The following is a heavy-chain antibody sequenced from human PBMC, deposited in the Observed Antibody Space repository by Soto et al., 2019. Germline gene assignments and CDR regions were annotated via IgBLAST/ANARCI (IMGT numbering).Heavy chain of an antibody. Sequence: QVQLVESGGGVVQPGRSLRLSCAASGFTFSSYGMHWVRQAPGKGLEWVAVIWYDGSNKYYADSVKGRFTISRDNSKNTLYLQMNSLRAEDTAVYYCARARAYSSSWDFNLWGRGTLVTVSS. CDR1: GFTFSSYG. V-gene: IGHV3-33*01. CDR3: ARARAYSSSWDFNL. J-gene: IGHJ2*01. D-gene: IGHD6-13*01. CDR2: IWYDGSNK.